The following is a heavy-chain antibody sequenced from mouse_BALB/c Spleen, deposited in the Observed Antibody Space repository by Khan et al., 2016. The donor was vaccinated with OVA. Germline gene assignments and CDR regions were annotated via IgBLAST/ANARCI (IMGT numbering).Heavy chain of an antibody. Sequence: DLVKPGASVKLSCKASGYTFTSYWINWIKQRPGQGLEWIGRIGPGSGSTYYNEMFKGKATLTVDQSSSTAYIQLSSLSSEDSAVYFCARENYYCRTCYAMDYWGQGTSGTVAS. CDR1: GYTFTSYW. J-gene: IGHJ4*01. CDR3: ARENYYCRTCYAMDY. CDR2: IGPGSGST. D-gene: IGHD1-1*01. V-gene: IGHV1S41*01.